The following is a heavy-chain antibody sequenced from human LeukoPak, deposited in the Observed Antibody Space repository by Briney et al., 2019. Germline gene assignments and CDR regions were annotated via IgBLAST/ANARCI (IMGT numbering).Heavy chain of an antibody. D-gene: IGHD3-22*01. V-gene: IGHV3-23*01. CDR2: ISGSGSST. J-gene: IGHJ4*02. CDR1: GFTFSNYA. Sequence: GGSLRLSCAASGFTFSNYAMSWVRQAPGKGLEWVSTISGSGSSTYYADSVKGRLTISRDNSEENTLYLQMYSLRAEDTAVYYCASHFDSSGFYYFDYWGQGTLVTVSS. CDR3: ASHFDSSGFYYFDY.